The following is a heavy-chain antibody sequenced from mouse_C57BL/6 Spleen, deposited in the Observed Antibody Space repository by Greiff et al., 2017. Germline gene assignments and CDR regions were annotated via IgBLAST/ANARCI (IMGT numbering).Heavy chain of an antibody. V-gene: IGHV1-64*01. J-gene: IGHJ3*01. CDR2: IYPNSGST. Sequence: VQLQQPGAELVKPGASVKLSCKASGYTFTSYWMHWVKQRPGQGLEWIGMIYPNSGSTNYNEKFKSKATLTVDKSSSTAYMQLSSLTSEDSAVYCCSKRGYDGQEFAYWGQGTLVTVAA. D-gene: IGHD2-3*01. CDR1: GYTFTSYW. CDR3: SKRGYDGQEFAY.